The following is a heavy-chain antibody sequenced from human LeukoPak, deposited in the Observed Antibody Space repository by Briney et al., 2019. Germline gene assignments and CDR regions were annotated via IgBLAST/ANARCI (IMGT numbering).Heavy chain of an antibody. CDR3: ARGGTEIYYYHYGMDV. CDR2: ISYDGSNK. V-gene: IGHV3-30*09. D-gene: IGHD5-12*01. J-gene: IGHJ6*02. Sequence: GGSLRLSCAASGLTFNRYAMHWVRQAPGKGLEWVAVISYDGSNKYYAGSVKGRFAISRDNSKNTLYLQMNSLRVEDTAVYFCARGGTEIYYYHYGMDVWGQGTTVTVSS. CDR1: GLTFNRYA.